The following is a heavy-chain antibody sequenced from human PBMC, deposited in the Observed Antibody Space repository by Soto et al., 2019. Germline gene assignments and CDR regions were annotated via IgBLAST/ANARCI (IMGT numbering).Heavy chain of an antibody. D-gene: IGHD5-12*01. Sequence: QVQLVQSGAEVKKPGASVKVSCKASGYTFTTYYMHWVRQAPGQGLEWMGVINPSGGSTSYAQKCQGRVTVTRDTSTSTLYMELSSLRSEDPAAYYCAREGDGYNLGPSVDCDYWGQGTLVTVSS. V-gene: IGHV1-46*01. CDR3: AREGDGYNLGPSVDCDY. J-gene: IGHJ4*02. CDR2: INPSGGST. CDR1: GYTFTTYY.